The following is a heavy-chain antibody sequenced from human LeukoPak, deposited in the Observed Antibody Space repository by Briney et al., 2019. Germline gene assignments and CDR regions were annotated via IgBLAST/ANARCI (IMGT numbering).Heavy chain of an antibody. CDR2: IKRKSNGGTI. CDR3: ATGVAVAGLVPFDY. Sequence: GGSLRLSCAASGFTFSNAWMSWVRQAPGKGLEWVGRIKRKSNGGTIDYAAPVKGRFTISRDDSKNALYLQMNSLKTEDTAIYYCATGVAVAGLVPFDYWGQGTLVTVSS. V-gene: IGHV3-15*01. D-gene: IGHD6-19*01. J-gene: IGHJ4*02. CDR1: GFTFSNAW.